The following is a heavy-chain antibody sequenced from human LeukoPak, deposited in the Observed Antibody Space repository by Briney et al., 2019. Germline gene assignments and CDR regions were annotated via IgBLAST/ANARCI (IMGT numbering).Heavy chain of an antibody. CDR3: GREVDRVFDY. CDR1: GFTFSSYS. V-gene: IGHV3-64*02. J-gene: IGHJ4*02. D-gene: IGHD5-12*01. CDR2: ICSNGDNR. Sequence: PGGSLRLSCAASGFTFSSYSMHWLRQAPGKGLAYVSAICSNGDNRYYAGSVKGRFTISRDNSKNTLYLQMGSLRAEDTGVYYCGREVDRVFDYWGQGNLVTVSS.